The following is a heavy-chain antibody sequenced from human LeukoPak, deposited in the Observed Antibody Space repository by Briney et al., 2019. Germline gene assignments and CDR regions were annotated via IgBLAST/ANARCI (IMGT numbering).Heavy chain of an antibody. CDR3: ARGLYSSGWYLRRAFDI. CDR1: GGSFSGYY. CDR2: INHSGST. J-gene: IGHJ3*02. V-gene: IGHV4-34*01. Sequence: SETLSLTCAVYGGSFSGYYWSWIRQPPGKGLEWIGEINHSGSTNYNPSLKSRVTISVDTSKNQFSLKLSSVTAADTAVYYCARGLYSSGWYLRRAFDIWGQGTMVTVSS. D-gene: IGHD6-19*01.